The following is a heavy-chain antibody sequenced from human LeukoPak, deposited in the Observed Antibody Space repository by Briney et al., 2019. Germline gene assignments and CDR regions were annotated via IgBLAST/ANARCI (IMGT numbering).Heavy chain of an antibody. CDR2: ISYDGSNK. J-gene: IGHJ4*02. V-gene: IGHV3-30*04. Sequence: PGGSLRLSCAASGFTFSSYAMHWVRQAPGKGLEWVAVISYDGSNKYYADSVKGRFTISRDNSKNTLHLQMNSLRAEDTAVYYCASSYSSSWGGGFDYWGQGTLVTVSS. CDR1: GFTFSSYA. CDR3: ASSYSSSWGGGFDY. D-gene: IGHD6-13*01.